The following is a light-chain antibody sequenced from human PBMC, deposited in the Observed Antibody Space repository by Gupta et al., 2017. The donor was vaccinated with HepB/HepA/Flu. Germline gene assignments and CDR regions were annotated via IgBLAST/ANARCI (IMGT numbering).Light chain of an antibody. Sequence: QSALTQLPSVSGSPGQSVPISCTGTSSDVGSYNRVSWYQQPPGTAPTLMIYEVSNRPSGVPDRFSGSKSGNTASLTISVLQAEDEADYYCSSYTSSSTLVFGGGTKLTVL. CDR1: SSDVGSYNR. CDR3: SSYTSSSTLV. J-gene: IGLJ2*01. V-gene: IGLV2-18*02. CDR2: EVS.